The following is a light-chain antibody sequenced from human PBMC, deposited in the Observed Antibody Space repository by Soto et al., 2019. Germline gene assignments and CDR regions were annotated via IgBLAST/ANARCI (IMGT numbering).Light chain of an antibody. CDR3: QQSGSSFYT. CDR2: GAS. J-gene: IGKJ2*01. CDR1: QSVSSAY. Sequence: EIVLTQSPGTLSLSPGERATLSCRASQSVSSAYLAWYQQIPGQAPRLLIYGASSRATGIPDRFSGSGSATDLTLTISGLEPEDFAVYYCQQSGSSFYTLGQGTKLEIK. V-gene: IGKV3-20*01.